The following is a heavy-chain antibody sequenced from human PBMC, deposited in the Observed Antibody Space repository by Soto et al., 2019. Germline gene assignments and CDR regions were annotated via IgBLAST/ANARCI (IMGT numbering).Heavy chain of an antibody. CDR2: IYHSGST. D-gene: IGHD3-22*01. Sequence: QLQLQESGSGLVKPSQTLSLTCAVSGGSVNSAGYSWSWIRQPPGKGLEWIGYIYHSGSTYYNPSLKIRVTISLDRSNNHFSLKLSSVTAADKAVSYCSIVPIYYGRSGFYQDGTFDIWGQGTMVTVSS. CDR3: SIVPIYYGRSGFYQDGTFDI. CDR1: GGSVNSAGYS. V-gene: IGHV4-30-2*01. J-gene: IGHJ3*02.